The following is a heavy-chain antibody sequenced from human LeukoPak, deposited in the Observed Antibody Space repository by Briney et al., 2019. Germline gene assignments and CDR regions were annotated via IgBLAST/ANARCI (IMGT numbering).Heavy chain of an antibody. J-gene: IGHJ6*03. CDR3: ARLSNPTGDYYYYMDV. CDR1: GGSISSYY. CDR2: IYTSGST. D-gene: IGHD4-11*01. Sequence: PSETLSLTCTVSGGSISSYYWSWIRQPPGKGLEWIGYIYTSGSTNYNPTLKSRVTISVDTSKNQFSLKLSSVTAADTAVYYCARLSNPTGDYYYYMDVWGKGTTVTVSS. V-gene: IGHV4-4*09.